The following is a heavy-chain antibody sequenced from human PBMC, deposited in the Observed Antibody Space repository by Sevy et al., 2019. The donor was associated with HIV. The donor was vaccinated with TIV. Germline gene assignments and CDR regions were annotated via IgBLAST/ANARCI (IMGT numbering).Heavy chain of an antibody. CDR2: MSGCGDGR. CDR3: AKDVAVQSWYDDFGSGSPCLDY. V-gene: IGHV3-23*01. Sequence: GGSLRLSCVVSGFRFGSHAMNWVRQAPGKGLEWVSGMSGCGDGRGYSDSVKGRFTISRDNSKNTVYLQMNSLRAEDTALYYCAKDVAVQSWYDDFGSGSPCLDYWGRGTPVTVSS. D-gene: IGHD3-3*01. CDR1: GFRFGSHA. J-gene: IGHJ4*01.